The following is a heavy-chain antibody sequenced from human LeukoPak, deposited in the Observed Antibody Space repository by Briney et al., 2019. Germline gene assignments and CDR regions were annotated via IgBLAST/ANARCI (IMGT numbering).Heavy chain of an antibody. CDR1: GFTFSTYA. CDR2: IRVSGGST. Sequence: GGSLRLPCAASGFTFSTYAMSWVRQAPGKGLEWVSAIRVSGGSTYYADSVKGRFTISRDYSKNTLYLQRNSLRAEDTAVYYCAKDYGEYPGVRDYWGQGTLVTVSS. D-gene: IGHD4-17*01. V-gene: IGHV3-23*01. CDR3: AKDYGEYPGVRDY. J-gene: IGHJ4*02.